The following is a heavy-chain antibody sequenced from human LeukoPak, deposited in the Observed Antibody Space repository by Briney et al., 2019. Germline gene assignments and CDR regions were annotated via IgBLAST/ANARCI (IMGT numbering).Heavy chain of an antibody. J-gene: IGHJ4*02. CDR1: GYTFTSYY. V-gene: IGHV1-46*01. CDR2: INPSGGST. CDR3: ARDEIYCSSTSCYHDLFDY. Sequence: ASVKVSCKASGYTFTSYYMHWVRQAPGQGLEWMGIINPSGGSTSYAQKFQGRVTMTRDTSTSTVYMELSSLRSEDTAVYYCARDEIYCSSTSCYHDLFDYGGQGTLVTVSS. D-gene: IGHD2-2*01.